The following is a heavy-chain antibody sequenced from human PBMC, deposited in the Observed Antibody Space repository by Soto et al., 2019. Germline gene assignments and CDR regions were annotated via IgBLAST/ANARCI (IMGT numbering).Heavy chain of an antibody. J-gene: IGHJ6*02. CDR1: GYTFTSYY. CDR3: ARIFEEGPAYYDFWSGYRRYYSYAMDV. V-gene: IGHV1-46*01. Sequence: ASVKVSCKASGYTFTSYYMHWVRQAPGQGLEWMGIINPSGGSTSYAQKFQGRVTMTRDTSTSTVYMELSSLRSEDTAVYYCARIFEEGPAYYDFWSGYRRYYSYAMDVWGQGPTVTVSS. D-gene: IGHD3-3*01. CDR2: INPSGGST.